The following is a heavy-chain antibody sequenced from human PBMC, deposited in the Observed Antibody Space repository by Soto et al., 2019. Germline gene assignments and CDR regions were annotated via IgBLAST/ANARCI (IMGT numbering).Heavy chain of an antibody. D-gene: IGHD3-10*01. CDR1: GLTFGSRA. V-gene: IGHV3-23*01. CDR2: ITDNGGDA. J-gene: IGHJ4*02. Sequence: GGSLRLSCVASGLTFGSRAMSWVRQAPGEGLQWVATITDNGGDAKYADSVRGRFVISRDNSKKTLYLQMTSLAAEDSAMYFCARGSTESYPGSRIFDFWGRGTLVTVSS. CDR3: ARGSTESYPGSRIFDF.